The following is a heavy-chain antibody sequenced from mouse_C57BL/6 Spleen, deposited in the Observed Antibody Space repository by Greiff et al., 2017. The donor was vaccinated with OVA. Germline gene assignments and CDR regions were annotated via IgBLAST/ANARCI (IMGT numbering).Heavy chain of an antibody. D-gene: IGHD1-1*02. Sequence: QVQLKESGAELVKPGASVTLSCKASGYTFTSYWLRWVKQRPGQGLEWIGMIHPNSGSTNYNEKFKSKATLTVDKSSSTAYMQLSSLTSEDSAVYYCARGYGHPYYYAMDYWGQGPSVTVSS. J-gene: IGHJ4*01. V-gene: IGHV1-64*01. CDR2: IHPNSGST. CDR1: GYTFTSYW. CDR3: ARGYGHPYYYAMDY.